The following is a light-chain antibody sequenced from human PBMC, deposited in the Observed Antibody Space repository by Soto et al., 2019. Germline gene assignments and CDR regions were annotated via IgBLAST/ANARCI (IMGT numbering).Light chain of an antibody. Sequence: DIQMTQSPSTLSASVGDRVTMTCRASQSISSWLAWYQQKPGKAPKLLIYKASSLESGVPSRFSGSGSGTEFTLTISSLQPDDFATYYCQQYSTYRTFGQGTKV. CDR1: QSISSW. CDR3: QQYSTYRT. J-gene: IGKJ1*01. V-gene: IGKV1-5*03. CDR2: KAS.